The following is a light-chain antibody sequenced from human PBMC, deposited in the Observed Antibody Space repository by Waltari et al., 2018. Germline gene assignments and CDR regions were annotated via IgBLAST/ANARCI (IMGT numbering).Light chain of an antibody. CDR1: QTVSSN. V-gene: IGKV3D-15*01. CDR2: DAS. CDR3: QQYNRWPPST. J-gene: IGKJ5*01. Sequence: EVVMTQSPATLSVFPGESATLPCRASQTVSSNLAWYQQGPGQAPRLLIFDASTQAPSIPARFSGSGSATEFTLTNRSLQSEDSAVYYGQQYNRWPPSTFGEGTRLETK.